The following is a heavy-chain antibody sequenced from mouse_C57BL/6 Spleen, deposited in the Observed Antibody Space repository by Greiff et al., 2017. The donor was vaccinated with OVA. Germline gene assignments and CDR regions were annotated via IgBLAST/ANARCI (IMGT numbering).Heavy chain of an antibody. CDR2: ISYDGSN. V-gene: IGHV3-6*01. Sequence: EVHLVESGPGLVKPSQSLSLTCSVTGYSITSGYYWNWIRQFPGNKLEWMGYISYDGSNNYNPSLKNRISITRDTSKNQFFLKLNSVTTEDTATYYCARNYYALYYFDYWGQGTTLTVSS. J-gene: IGHJ2*01. CDR1: GYSITSGYY. CDR3: ARNYYALYYFDY. D-gene: IGHD1-1*01.